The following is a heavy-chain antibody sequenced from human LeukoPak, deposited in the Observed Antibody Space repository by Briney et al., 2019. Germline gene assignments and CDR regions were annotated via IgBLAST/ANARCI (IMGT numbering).Heavy chain of an antibody. D-gene: IGHD3-3*01. V-gene: IGHV3-23*01. Sequence: GGALRISCAASGFTLWKYAMSWVRPAPGKGVEWVSPISGSGDSTYYADSVKGRFTISRDSSMETLYLQMNSLRAEDTATYFCAKRLSFGVAIGDFDYWGQGTLVTVSS. J-gene: IGHJ4*02. CDR3: AKRLSFGVAIGDFDY. CDR2: ISGSGDST. CDR1: GFTLWKYA.